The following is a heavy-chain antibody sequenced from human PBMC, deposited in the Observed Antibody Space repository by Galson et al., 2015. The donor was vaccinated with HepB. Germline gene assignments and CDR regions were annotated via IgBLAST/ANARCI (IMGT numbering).Heavy chain of an antibody. V-gene: IGHV4-59*01. CDR2: IYYSGST. J-gene: IGHJ6*02. D-gene: IGHD3-3*02. CDR1: GGSISSYY. CDR3: ARAPAIDHTSFLEWGPYYYYYGMDV. Sequence: LSLTCTVSGGSISSYYWSWIRQPPGKGLEWIGYIYYSGSTNYNPSLKSRVTISVDTSKNQFSLKLSSVTAADTAVYYCARAPAIDHTSFLEWGPYYYYYGMDVWGQGTTVTVSS.